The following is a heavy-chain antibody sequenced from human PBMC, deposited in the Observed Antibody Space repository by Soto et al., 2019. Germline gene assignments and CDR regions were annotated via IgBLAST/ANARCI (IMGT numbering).Heavy chain of an antibody. D-gene: IGHD2-15*01. CDR2: ITRSGDST. V-gene: IGHV3-23*01. CDR1: GFTFSSHG. J-gene: IGHJ4*02. Sequence: EVQLLGSGGGLAQPGGSLRLSCAVSGFTFSSHGMSWVRQAPGMGLEWVSGITRSGDSTHYADSVKGRFTISRDNAKNTLYLQMNSLRAEDTAVYYCAKDRIGGGYWGQGTLVTVSS. CDR3: AKDRIGGGY.